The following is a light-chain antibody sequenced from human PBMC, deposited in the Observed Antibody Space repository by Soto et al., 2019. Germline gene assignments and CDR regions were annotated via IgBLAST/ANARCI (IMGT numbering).Light chain of an antibody. J-gene: IGLJ1*01. V-gene: IGLV1-51*01. CDR2: DDN. CDR3: GSWDSSLSAYV. CDR1: GSDIGNYNY. Sequence: TQPASVSGSPGQSITISCTGTGSDIGNYNYVSWYQQHPGKAPKLMIYDDNKRPSGIPDRFSGSKSGTSATLGITGFQTGDEADYYCGSWDSSLSAYVFGTGTKLTVL.